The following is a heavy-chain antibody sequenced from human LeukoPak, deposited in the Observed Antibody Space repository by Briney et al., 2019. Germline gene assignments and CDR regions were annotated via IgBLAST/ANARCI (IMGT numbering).Heavy chain of an antibody. V-gene: IGHV3-7*01. CDR1: GFTFSSSS. CDR2: IKQDGSET. CDR3: ARDRGGSYFSY. D-gene: IGHD1-26*01. J-gene: IGHJ4*02. Sequence: RGSLRLSLAASGFTFSSSSMSWVRQAPGKGLEWVANIKQDGSETYYVDSVKGRFTISRDNAKNSLYLQMNSLRAEDTAVYYCARDRGGSYFSYWGQGTLVTVSS.